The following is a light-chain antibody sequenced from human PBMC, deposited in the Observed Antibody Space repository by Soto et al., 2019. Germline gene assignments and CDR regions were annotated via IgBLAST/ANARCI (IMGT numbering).Light chain of an antibody. CDR1: QSVSSN. J-gene: IGKJ1*01. CDR2: GAS. V-gene: IGKV3-15*01. CDR3: QQYNNWPPVWT. Sequence: EIVMTQSPATLSVSPGERATLSCRASQSVSSNLAWYQQKPGQAPRLLIYGASTRATGIPARFSGSGSGTEFTLTISSLQSEDFAVYYCQQYNNWPPVWTFGQGPKVEIK.